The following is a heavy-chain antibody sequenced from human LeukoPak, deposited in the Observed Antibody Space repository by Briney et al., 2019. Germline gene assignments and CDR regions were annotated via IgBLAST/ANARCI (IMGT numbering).Heavy chain of an antibody. V-gene: IGHV4-61*02. CDR2: IYTSGST. J-gene: IGHJ4*02. Sequence: SQTLSLTCTVSGGSISSGSYYWSWIRQPAGKGLEWIGRIYTSGSTNYNPSLKSRVTISVDTSKNQFSLKLSSVTAADTAVYYCAREEGYYTDRDPLFDYWGQGTLVTVSS. D-gene: IGHD3-3*01. CDR1: GGSISSGSYY. CDR3: AREEGYYTDRDPLFDY.